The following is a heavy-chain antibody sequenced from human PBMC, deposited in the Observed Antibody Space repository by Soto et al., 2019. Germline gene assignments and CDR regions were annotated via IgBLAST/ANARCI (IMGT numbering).Heavy chain of an antibody. CDR1: GYTFTSYG. V-gene: IGHV1-18*01. CDR2: ISAYNGNT. D-gene: IGHD3-16*01. CDR3: ARDRFRGVMPNWFDP. Sequence: ASVKVSCKASGYTFTSYGISWVRQAPGQGLEWMGWISAYNGNTIYAQKLQGRVTMTTDTSTSTAYMELSSLRSDDTAVYYCARDRFRGVMPNWFDPWGQGTLVTVSS. J-gene: IGHJ5*02.